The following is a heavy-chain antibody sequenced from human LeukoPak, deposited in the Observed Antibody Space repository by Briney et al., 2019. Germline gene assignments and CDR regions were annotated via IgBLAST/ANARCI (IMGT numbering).Heavy chain of an antibody. CDR1: GGTFSNYG. J-gene: IGHJ3*02. Sequence: ASVKVSCKASGGTFSNYGISWVRQAPGQGLEWMGGIIPIFGIANYAQKIQGRVTITADKSTSTAYMELSSLKSEDTAVYYCARYGVGPYYGPTGAAFDIWGQGTMVTVSS. V-gene: IGHV1-69*10. CDR3: ARYGVGPYYGPTGAAFDI. CDR2: IIPIFGIA. D-gene: IGHD3-10*01.